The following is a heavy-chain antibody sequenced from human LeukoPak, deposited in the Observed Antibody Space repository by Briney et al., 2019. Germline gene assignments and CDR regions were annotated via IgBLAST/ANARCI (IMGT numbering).Heavy chain of an antibody. J-gene: IGHJ4*02. D-gene: IGHD3-3*01. CDR1: GFTFSDYY. CDR3: TTVRRDYDFWSGRIVRDFDY. CDR2: ISSSGSTI. Sequence: GGSLRLSCAASGFTFSDYYMSWIRQAPGKGLEWVSYISSSGSTIYYADSVKGRFTISRDNAKNSLYLQMNSLRAEDTAVYYCTTVRRDYDFWSGRIVRDFDYWGQGTLVTVSS. V-gene: IGHV3-11*01.